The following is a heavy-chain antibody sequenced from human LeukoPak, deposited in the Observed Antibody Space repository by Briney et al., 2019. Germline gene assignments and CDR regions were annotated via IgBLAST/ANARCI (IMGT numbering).Heavy chain of an antibody. CDR3: ARGSGYSYWFYDY. V-gene: IGHV4-59*08. J-gene: IGHJ4*02. D-gene: IGHD5-18*01. Sequence: PSETLSLTCTVSGGSISSYYWSWIWQPPGKGLEWIGYIYYSGSTNYNPSLKSRVTISVDTSKNQFSLKLSSVTAADTAVYYCARGSGYSYWFYDYWGQGTLVTVSS. CDR1: GGSISSYY. CDR2: IYYSGST.